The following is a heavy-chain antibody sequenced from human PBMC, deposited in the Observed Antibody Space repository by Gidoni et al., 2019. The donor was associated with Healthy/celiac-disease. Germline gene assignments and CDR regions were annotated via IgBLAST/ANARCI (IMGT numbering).Heavy chain of an antibody. Sequence: QVQLVQSGAEVKKPGSPVKVSCKASGGPFSSYAISWVRQSPGQGLEWMGGIIPIFGTASYAQKFQGRVTITADESTSTAYMELSSLRSEDTAVYYCARGSRFLEWLSQPYYYYYGMDVWGQGTTVTVSS. CDR3: ARGSRFLEWLSQPYYYYYGMDV. D-gene: IGHD3-3*01. CDR1: GGPFSSYA. J-gene: IGHJ6*02. V-gene: IGHV1-69*01. CDR2: IIPIFGTA.